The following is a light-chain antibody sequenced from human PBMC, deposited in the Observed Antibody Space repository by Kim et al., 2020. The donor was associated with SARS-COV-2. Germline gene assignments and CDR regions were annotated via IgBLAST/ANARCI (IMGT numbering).Light chain of an antibody. J-gene: IGKJ2*03. V-gene: IGKV3-20*01. CDR2: GAS. Sequence: SPGGSATLSCRCSQSVSSSYLAWYQQKPGQAPRLLIYGASSRATGIPDRFSGSVSGTDFTLTISRLEPEDFAVYYCQQYGSSPPYSFGQGTKLEI. CDR1: QSVSSSY. CDR3: QQYGSSPPYS.